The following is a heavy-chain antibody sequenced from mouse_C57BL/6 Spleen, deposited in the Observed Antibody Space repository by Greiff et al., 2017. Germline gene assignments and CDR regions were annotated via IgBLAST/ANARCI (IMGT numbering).Heavy chain of an antibody. CDR1: GFTFSDYG. J-gene: IGHJ4*01. CDR2: ISSGSRTI. CDR3: ARRLRLGQDYAMDY. V-gene: IGHV5-17*01. D-gene: IGHD2-4*01. Sequence: EVQRVESGGGLVKPGGSLKLSCAASGFTFSDYGMHWVRQAPEKGLEWVAYISSGSRTIYYADTGQGRFTISRDNAKNTLFLQMTSLRSEDTAMYYCARRLRLGQDYAMDYWGQGTSVTVSS.